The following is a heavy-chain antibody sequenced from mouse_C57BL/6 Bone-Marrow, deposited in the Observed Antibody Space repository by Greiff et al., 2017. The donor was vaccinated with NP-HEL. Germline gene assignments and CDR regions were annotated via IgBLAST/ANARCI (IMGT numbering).Heavy chain of an antibody. V-gene: IGHV14-1*01. CDR2: IDPEDGDT. D-gene: IGHD2-12*01. J-gene: IGHJ3*01. CDR3: TTRALRQGFAY. CDR1: GFNIKDYY. Sequence: EVKLQESGAELVRPGASVKLSCTASGFNIKDYYMHWVKQRPEQGLEWIGRIDPEDGDTEYAPKFQGKATMTADTSSNPAYLQLSSLTSEDTAVYYCTTRALRQGFAYWGQGTLVTVSA.